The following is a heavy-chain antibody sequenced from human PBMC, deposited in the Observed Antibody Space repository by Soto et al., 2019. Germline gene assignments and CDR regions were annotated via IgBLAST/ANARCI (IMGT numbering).Heavy chain of an antibody. CDR3: ARELNRYFDY. Sequence: QVQLVKSGGGVVQPGRSLRLSCAASGFTFSSYGMHWVRQAPGKGLEWVAVIWYDGSNQNYADSVRGRFTISRDNSKNTLYLQMNSLRAEDTAVYYCARELNRYFDYWGQGTLVTVSS. V-gene: IGHV3-33*01. J-gene: IGHJ4*02. CDR1: GFTFSSYG. CDR2: IWYDGSNQ.